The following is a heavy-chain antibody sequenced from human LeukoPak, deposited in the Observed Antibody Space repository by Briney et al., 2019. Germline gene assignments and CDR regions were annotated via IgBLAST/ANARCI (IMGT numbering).Heavy chain of an antibody. CDR3: TTDRLLWFGELFRLDY. Sequence: PGGSLRLSCAASGFTFSSYWMSWVRQAPGKGLEWVGRIKSKTDGGTTDYAAPVKGRFTISRDDSKNTLYLQMNSLKTEGTAVYYCTTDRLLWFGELFRLDYWGQGTLVTVSS. CDR1: GFTFSSYW. D-gene: IGHD3-10*01. V-gene: IGHV3-15*01. J-gene: IGHJ4*02. CDR2: IKSKTDGGTT.